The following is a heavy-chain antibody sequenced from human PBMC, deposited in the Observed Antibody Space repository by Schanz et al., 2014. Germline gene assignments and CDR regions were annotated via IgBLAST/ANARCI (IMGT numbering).Heavy chain of an antibody. J-gene: IGHJ3*02. Sequence: EVQLVESGGGLVKPGGSLRLSCGVSGFTASSHSMNWVRQAPGKGLEWVSSFNDGGVNKYYADSVKGRFTISSDNSKSTLYPQMSSPRAQDTALNYLAKGRFREVNAFGILGQGTMVTVSS. CDR3: AKGRFREVNAFGI. CDR2: FNDGGVNK. D-gene: IGHD3-10*01. CDR1: GFTASSHS. V-gene: IGHV3-23*04.